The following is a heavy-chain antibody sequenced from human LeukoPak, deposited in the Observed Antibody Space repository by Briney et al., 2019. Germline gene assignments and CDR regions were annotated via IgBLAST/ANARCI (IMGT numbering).Heavy chain of an antibody. V-gene: IGHV1-69*05. D-gene: IGHD3-22*01. CDR2: IIPIFGTT. Sequence: ASVKVSCKASGGTFSNYAISWVRQAPGRGLAWMGRIIPIFGTTNYAQKFQGRVTITTDESTSTAYMELSSLRSEDTAVYYCARGGEANYYDTSGYYLYYYWGQGTLVTVSS. CDR1: GGTFSNYA. CDR3: ARGGEANYYDTSGYYLYYY. J-gene: IGHJ4*02.